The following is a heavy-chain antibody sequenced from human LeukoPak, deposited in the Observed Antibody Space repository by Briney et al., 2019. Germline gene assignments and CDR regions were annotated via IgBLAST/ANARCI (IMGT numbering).Heavy chain of an antibody. V-gene: IGHV4-39*01. D-gene: IGHD3-10*01. Sequence: PSETLSLTCTVSGGSISSSSYYWGWIRQPPGKGLEWIVSIYYSGSTYYNPSLKSRVTISVDTSKNQFSLKLSSVTAADTAVYYCARQFFGITMVRGVINSCFDYWGQGTLVTVSS. J-gene: IGHJ4*02. CDR1: GGSISSSSYY. CDR2: IYYSGST. CDR3: ARQFFGITMVRGVINSCFDY.